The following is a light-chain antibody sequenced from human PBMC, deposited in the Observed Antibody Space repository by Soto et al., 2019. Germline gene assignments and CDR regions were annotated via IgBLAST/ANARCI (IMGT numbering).Light chain of an antibody. CDR1: QSISTN. V-gene: IGKV3-15*01. J-gene: IGKJ2*01. Sequence: EIVMTQSPPTLSVSPGERATLSCRASQSISTNLAWYQQKPGQAPRLLIYGASTRATDVPARFSGSGSGTEFTLTVSSLQSEDLAVYFCQQYNGRPPVTFGQGTKLEIK. CDR3: QQYNGRPPVT. CDR2: GAS.